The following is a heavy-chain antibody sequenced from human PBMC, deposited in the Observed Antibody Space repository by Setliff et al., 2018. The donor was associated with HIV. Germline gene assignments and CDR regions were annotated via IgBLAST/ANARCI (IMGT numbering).Heavy chain of an antibody. V-gene: IGHV4-34*01. CDR3: ARVSITYWYSIPTFHYYYMDV. J-gene: IGHJ6*03. CDR1: GGSFSGYH. Sequence: KPSETLSLTCAVYGGSFSGYHWNWIRQPPGKGLEWIGEINHSGRTNYNPSLKSRVTISVDTSKNQFSLKLRSVTAADTAMYYCARVSITYWYSIPTFHYYYMDVWGKGTKVTVSS. CDR2: INHSGRT. D-gene: IGHD2-15*01.